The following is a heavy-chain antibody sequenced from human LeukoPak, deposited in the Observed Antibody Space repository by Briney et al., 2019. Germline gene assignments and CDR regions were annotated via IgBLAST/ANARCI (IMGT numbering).Heavy chain of an antibody. V-gene: IGHV4-31*03. J-gene: IGHJ4*02. Sequence: RSSETLSLTCTVSGGSISSGGYYWSWIRQHPGKGLEWIGYIYYSGSTYYNPSLKSRGTLSVDTSKKQLSLKLRSVTAADTAVYYCARYNWNDPYYFDCWGQGILVTVSS. CDR2: IYYSGST. CDR1: GGSISSGGYY. D-gene: IGHD1-20*01. CDR3: ARYNWNDPYYFDC.